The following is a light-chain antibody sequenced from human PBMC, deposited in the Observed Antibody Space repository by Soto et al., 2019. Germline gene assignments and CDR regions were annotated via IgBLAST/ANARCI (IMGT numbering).Light chain of an antibody. CDR1: QSLSSSY. Sequence: PGERVTLSCRASQSLSSSYLAWYQQKPGQAPRLLIYGASSRATGIPDRFSGSGSGTDFTLTISRLEPEDFAVYYCQQFATSPLTFGGGTKVDIK. V-gene: IGKV3-20*01. J-gene: IGKJ4*01. CDR3: QQFATSPLT. CDR2: GAS.